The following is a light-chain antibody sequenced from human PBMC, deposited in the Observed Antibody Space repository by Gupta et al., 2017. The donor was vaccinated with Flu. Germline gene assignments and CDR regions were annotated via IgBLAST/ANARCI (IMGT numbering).Light chain of an antibody. Sequence: SALTQPASVSGSPGPSITISCTGTSNDVGAYNSVSWYQQHPDKAPKLIISEVRNRPSGVSNRFSGSKSGNTASLTISGLQAEDEGDFYCSSYTCESTLVFGGGTKVTVL. V-gene: IGLV2-14*01. CDR3: SSYTCESTLV. CDR2: EVR. J-gene: IGLJ3*02. CDR1: SNDVGAYNS.